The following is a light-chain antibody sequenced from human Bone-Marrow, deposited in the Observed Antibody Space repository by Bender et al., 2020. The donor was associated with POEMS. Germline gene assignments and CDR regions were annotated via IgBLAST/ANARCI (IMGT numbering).Light chain of an antibody. CDR2: ASH. CDR1: SSNIGAHA. V-gene: IGLV1-44*01. Sequence: QSVLTQPPSASGTPGQRVTISCSGGSSNIGAHAVNWYQHLPGTAPKLLIYASHRRPSRVPDRFSGSRSGTSASLAISGLRSEDEADCWCGVWCNSLNDWVFGGGTKLNV. CDR3: GVWCNSLNDWV. J-gene: IGLJ3*02.